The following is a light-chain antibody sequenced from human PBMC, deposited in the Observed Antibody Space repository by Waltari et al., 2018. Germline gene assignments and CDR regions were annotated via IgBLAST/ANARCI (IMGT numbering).Light chain of an antibody. J-gene: IGLJ3*02. CDR1: VVSKKF. V-gene: IGLV3-27*01. CDR3: YCAAGTEAG. CDR2: NDK. Sequence: SFELTQPSSVSVSPGQTAKIPCSGDVVSKKFSRWYQQKAGQAPRLLIYNDKERPSGIAERFAGSSSGSTVTLTIGGAEVDDEGDYFGYCAAGTEAGFGGGTKLTVL.